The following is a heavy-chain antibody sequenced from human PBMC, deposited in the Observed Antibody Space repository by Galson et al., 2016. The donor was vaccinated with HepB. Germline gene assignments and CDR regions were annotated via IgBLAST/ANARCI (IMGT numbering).Heavy chain of an antibody. J-gene: IGHJ3*02. V-gene: IGHV3-72*01. CDR3: ARPSGKYPGGFDI. Sequence: SLRLSCAASGFRLSEHYMDWVRQAPGKGLEWVGRTRNKVNSYTTEYAASVKGRFTISRDDSKNSLYLQMNSLKTEDTALYYCARPSGKYPGGFDIWGQGTMVTVSS. CDR1: GFRLSEHY. D-gene: IGHD2-2*01. CDR2: TRNKVNSYTT.